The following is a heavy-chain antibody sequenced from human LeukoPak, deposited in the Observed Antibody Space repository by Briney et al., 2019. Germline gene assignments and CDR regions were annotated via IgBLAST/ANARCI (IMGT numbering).Heavy chain of an antibody. CDR3: ATVVAARLHLGY. CDR1: GYTLTELS. CDR2: FDPEDGET. Sequence: SVRVSCKVSGYTLTELSMHWVRQAPGKGLEWMGGFDPEDGETIYAQKFQGRVTMTEDTSTDTAYMELSSLRSEDTAVYYCATVVAARLHLGYWGQGTLVTVSS. J-gene: IGHJ4*02. D-gene: IGHD6-6*01. V-gene: IGHV1-24*01.